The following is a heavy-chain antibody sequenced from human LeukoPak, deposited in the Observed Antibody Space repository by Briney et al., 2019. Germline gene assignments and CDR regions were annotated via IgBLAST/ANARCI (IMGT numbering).Heavy chain of an antibody. V-gene: IGHV3-11*05. D-gene: IGHD2-15*01. CDR3: ARADESGYCSGGSCYFY. Sequence: GGSLRLSCAASGFTFSDSYMSWIRQAPGKGLEWVSYISSSSSYTNYADSVKGRFTISRDNAKNSLYLQMNSLRAEDTAVYYCARADESGYCSGGSCYFYWGQGTLVTVSS. J-gene: IGHJ4*02. CDR2: ISSSSSYT. CDR1: GFTFSDSY.